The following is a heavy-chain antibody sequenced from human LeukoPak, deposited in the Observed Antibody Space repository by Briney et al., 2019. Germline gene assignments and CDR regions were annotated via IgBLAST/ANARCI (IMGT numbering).Heavy chain of an antibody. Sequence: PGGSLRLSCGASGFTFSDYAMGWVRQAPGEGLEWVSAITDSGGSTYHADSVKGRFTISRDNSKNTLYLQMNSLRAEDTAVYYCAKDRGRGSGWPYPFDYWGQGTLVTVSS. CDR3: AKDRGRGSGWPYPFDY. CDR1: GFTFSDYA. D-gene: IGHD6-19*01. CDR2: ITDSGGST. J-gene: IGHJ4*02. V-gene: IGHV3-23*01.